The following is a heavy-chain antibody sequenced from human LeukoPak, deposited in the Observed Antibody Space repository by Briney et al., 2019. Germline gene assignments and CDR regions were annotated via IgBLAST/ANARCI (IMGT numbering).Heavy chain of an antibody. CDR2: ISSSGSTI. CDR1: GFTFSSYG. J-gene: IGHJ4*02. CDR3: ARGVSEGLGPDY. D-gene: IGHD6-19*01. V-gene: IGHV3-48*04. Sequence: GGTLRLSCAASGFTFSSYGMSWVRQAPGKGLEWVSYISSSGSTIYYAGSVKGRLTISRDNAKNSLYLQMNSLRAEDTAVYYCARGVSEGLGPDYWGQGTLVTVSS.